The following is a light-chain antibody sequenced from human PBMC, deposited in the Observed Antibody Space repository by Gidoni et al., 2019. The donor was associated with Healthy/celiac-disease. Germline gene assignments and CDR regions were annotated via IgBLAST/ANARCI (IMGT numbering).Light chain of an antibody. CDR2: LGS. J-gene: IGKJ1*01. Sequence: DIVMTQSPLSLPVTPGEPASISCRPSQSLLHSNGYNYLDWYLQKPGQSPQLLIYLGSNRASGVPDRFSGSGSGTDFTLKISRVEAEDVGVYYCMQALQTQWTFGQGTKVEIK. V-gene: IGKV2-28*01. CDR1: QSLLHSNGYNY. CDR3: MQALQTQWT.